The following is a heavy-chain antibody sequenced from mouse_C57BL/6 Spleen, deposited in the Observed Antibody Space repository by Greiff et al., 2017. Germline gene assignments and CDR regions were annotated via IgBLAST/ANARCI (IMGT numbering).Heavy chain of an antibody. D-gene: IGHD2-3*01. CDR1: GYSFTGYY. V-gene: IGHV1-42*01. CDR3: ARCYDSYYYAMDY. Sequence: EVKLQEPGPELVKPGASVKISCKASGYSFTGYYMNWVKQSPEKSLEWIGEINPSTGGTTYNQKFKAKATLTVDKSSSTAYMQLKSLTSEDSAVYYCARCYDSYYYAMDYWGQGTSVTVSS. CDR2: INPSTGGT. J-gene: IGHJ4*01.